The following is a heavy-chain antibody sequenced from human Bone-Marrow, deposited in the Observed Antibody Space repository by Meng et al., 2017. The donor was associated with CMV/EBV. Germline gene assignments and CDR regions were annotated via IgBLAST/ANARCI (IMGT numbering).Heavy chain of an antibody. D-gene: IGHD3-3*01. Sequence: ASVKVSCKAPGYTFSAYYMHWVRQAPGQGLEWMGWINPNSGGTNYAQKFQGRVTMTRDTSISTAYMELSRLRSDDTAVYYCATLPKTGITIFGVVITDYGMDVWGQGTTVTVSS. CDR2: INPNSGGT. CDR3: ATLPKTGITIFGVVITDYGMDV. V-gene: IGHV1-2*02. CDR1: GYTFSAYY. J-gene: IGHJ6*02.